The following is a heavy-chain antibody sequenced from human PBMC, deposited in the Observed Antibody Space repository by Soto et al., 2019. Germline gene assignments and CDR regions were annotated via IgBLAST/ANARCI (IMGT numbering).Heavy chain of an antibody. J-gene: IGHJ6*03. Sequence: SETLSLTCTVSGGSISSSSYYWGWIRQPPGKGLEWIGEINHSGSTNYDPSLNSRVTISADPSKNQFSLKLSSVTAADTAVYYCARGRLYYYYMDVWGKGTTVTVSS. CDR2: INHSGST. CDR3: ARGRLYYYYMDV. V-gene: IGHV4-39*07. CDR1: GGSISSSSYY.